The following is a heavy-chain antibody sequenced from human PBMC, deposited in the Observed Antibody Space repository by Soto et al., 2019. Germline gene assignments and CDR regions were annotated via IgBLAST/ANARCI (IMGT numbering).Heavy chain of an antibody. D-gene: IGHD2-15*01. CDR3: AARRYCSGGTCPDYFDY. V-gene: IGHV1-69*13. Sequence: GASVKVSCKASVGTLSSYAISWVRQAPGQGLEWMGGIIPIFGTASYAQKFQGRVTITADESTSAAYMELSSLRSDDTAVYYCAARRYCSGGTCPDYFDYWGPGTLVTVSS. J-gene: IGHJ4*02. CDR2: IIPIFGTA. CDR1: VGTLSSYA.